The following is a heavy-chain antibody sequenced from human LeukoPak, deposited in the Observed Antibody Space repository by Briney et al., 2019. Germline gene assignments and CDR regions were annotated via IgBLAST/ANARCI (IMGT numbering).Heavy chain of an antibody. CDR3: ARDSDFDL. J-gene: IGHJ2*01. Sequence: SETLSLTCAVYGGSFSGYYWSWIRQPPGKGLEWIGEINHSGSTNYNPSLKSRVTMSVDTSKNQFSLKLSSVTAADTAVYYCARDSDFDLWGRGTLVTVSS. D-gene: IGHD3-10*01. V-gene: IGHV4-34*01. CDR1: GGSFSGYY. CDR2: INHSGST.